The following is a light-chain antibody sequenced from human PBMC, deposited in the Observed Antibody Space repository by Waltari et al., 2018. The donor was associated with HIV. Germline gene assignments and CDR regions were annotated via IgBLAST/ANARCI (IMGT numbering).Light chain of an antibody. CDR2: RNN. V-gene: IGLV1-47*01. J-gene: IGLJ3*02. CDR1: SSNIGTNY. Sequence: QSVLTQPPSASGTPGQRVTISCSGSSSNIGTNYVYWYHQLPGTAPKILSYRNNQRPSGVPDRFSGSKSGTSASLAISGLRSEDEADYYCAAWDDSLSGLVFGGGTKLTVL. CDR3: AAWDDSLSGLV.